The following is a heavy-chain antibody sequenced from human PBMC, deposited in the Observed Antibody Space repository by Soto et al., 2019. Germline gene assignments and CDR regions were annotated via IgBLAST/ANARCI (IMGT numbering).Heavy chain of an antibody. CDR1: GFTLSSYS. J-gene: IGHJ4*02. CDR2: ISGSGGTI. D-gene: IGHD6-19*01. CDR3: ARETGLRSSGWSYYFDF. Sequence: EAQLVESGGGMVQPGGSLRVYCAASGFTLSSYSMHWVRQAPGKGLEWVSYISGSGGTIYYADSVKGRFTISRDNAKNSLSVQMNSLRDEDTAVYFCARETGLRSSGWSYYFDFWGQGTRVTVSS. V-gene: IGHV3-48*02.